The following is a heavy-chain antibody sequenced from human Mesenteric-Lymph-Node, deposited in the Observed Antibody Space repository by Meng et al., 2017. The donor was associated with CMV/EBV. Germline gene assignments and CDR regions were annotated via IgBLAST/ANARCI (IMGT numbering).Heavy chain of an antibody. V-gene: IGHV1-2*06. D-gene: IGHD6-13*01. CDR3: ARDGDPQQQLGTTHFDY. CDR1: GYTFTDYY. J-gene: IGHJ4*02. Sequence: ASVKVSCKASGYTFTDYYLHWVRQAPGQGLEWMGRINPNTGDTNYAQKFQGRVTMTRDTSISTAYMELSRLRSDDTAVYYCARDGDPQQQLGTTHFDYWGQGTLVTVSS. CDR2: INPNTGDT.